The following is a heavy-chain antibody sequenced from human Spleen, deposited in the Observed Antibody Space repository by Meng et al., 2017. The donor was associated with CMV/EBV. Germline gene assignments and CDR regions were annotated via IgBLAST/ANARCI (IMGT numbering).Heavy chain of an antibody. V-gene: IGHV1-46*01. Sequence: SEYTCTSYNMHWVRQAPGQGLEWMGIINPSGGSTSNAQKFQGRVTMTRDKSTSTVYMELSSLRSEDTAVYYCARGRAGVLRAGWYFDLWGRGTLVTVSS. D-gene: IGHD3-9*01. J-gene: IGHJ2*01. CDR2: INPSGGST. CDR1: EYTCTSYN. CDR3: ARGRAGVLRAGWYFDL.